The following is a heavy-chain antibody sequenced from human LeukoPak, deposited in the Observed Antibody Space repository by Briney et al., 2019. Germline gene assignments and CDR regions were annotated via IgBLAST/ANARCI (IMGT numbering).Heavy chain of an antibody. CDR1: GYTFTGFY. D-gene: IGHD5-12*01. V-gene: IGHV1-2*02. J-gene: IGHJ4*02. CDR2: TNPYSGDT. Sequence: ASVKVSCKASGYTFTGFYMHWVRQAPGQGLEWMGWTNPYSGDTNYAQKFQGRVTMTRDTSISTAYMELGRLKSDGTAVYYCATARDILTTISVGGFDYWGQGSLVTVSS. CDR3: ATARDILTTISVGGFDY.